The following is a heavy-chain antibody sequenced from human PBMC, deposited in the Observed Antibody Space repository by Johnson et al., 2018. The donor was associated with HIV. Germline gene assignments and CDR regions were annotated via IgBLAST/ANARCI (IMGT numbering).Heavy chain of an antibody. D-gene: IGHD3-3*01. J-gene: IGHJ3*02. CDR3: ATYNFWISYAFDI. CDR2: IYSRGGS. Sequence: VQLVESGGGLVQPGGSLRLSCAEYGFTVSSSSMSWVRQAPGKGLEWVSVIYSRGGSYYVDSVRGRFTISRDNSKMKLYLQMDRLTAEDTAVYYCATYNFWISYAFDIGGQGTTGTVSS. CDR1: GFTVSSSS. V-gene: IGHV3-66*01.